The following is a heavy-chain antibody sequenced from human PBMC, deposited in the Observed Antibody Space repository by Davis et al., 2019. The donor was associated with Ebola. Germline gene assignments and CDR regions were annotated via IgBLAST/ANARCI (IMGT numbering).Heavy chain of an antibody. J-gene: IGHJ4*02. CDR1: GGSVSSGSYY. Sequence: MPSETLSLTCTVSGGSVSSGSYYWSWIRQPPGKGLEWIGYIYYSGSTNYNPSLKSRVTISVDTSKNQFSLKLSSVTAADTAVYYCARDGYNYSYFDYWGQGTLVTVSS. CDR2: IYYSGST. D-gene: IGHD5-24*01. V-gene: IGHV4-61*01. CDR3: ARDGYNYSYFDY.